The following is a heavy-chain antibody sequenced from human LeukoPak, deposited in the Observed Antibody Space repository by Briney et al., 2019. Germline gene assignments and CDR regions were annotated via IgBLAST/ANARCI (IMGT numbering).Heavy chain of an antibody. CDR1: GGSISSHY. Sequence: SETLSLTCTVSGGSISSHYWSWIRQPPGKGLEWIGYIYYSGSTNYNPSLKSRVTISVDTSKNQFSLKLSSVTAADTAVYYCARHPYYDFWTGPSLFDYWGQGTLVTVSS. D-gene: IGHD3-3*01. V-gene: IGHV4-59*08. CDR3: ARHPYYDFWTGPSLFDY. CDR2: IYYSGST. J-gene: IGHJ4*02.